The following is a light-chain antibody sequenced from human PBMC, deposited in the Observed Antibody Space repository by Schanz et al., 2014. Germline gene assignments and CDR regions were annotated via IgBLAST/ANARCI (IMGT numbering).Light chain of an antibody. V-gene: IGKV1-5*01. J-gene: IGKJ2*01. CDR2: DAS. CDR1: QSISTL. Sequence: DIQMTQSPSTLSASVGDRVTITCRASQSISTLLAWYQQKPGKAPKLLIYDASSLESGVPSRFSGSGSGTELTLTIASLQPDDFAAYYCQHETFGQGTKREIK. CDR3: QHET.